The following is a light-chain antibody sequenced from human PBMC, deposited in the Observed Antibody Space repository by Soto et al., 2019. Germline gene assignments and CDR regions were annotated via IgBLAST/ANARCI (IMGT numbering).Light chain of an antibody. J-gene: IGLJ1*01. CDR3: TSYGGSNKYV. Sequence: QSVLTQPPSASGSPGQSVTISCTGTSSDVGGYNYVSWFQQHPGKAPKLMIYEVNKRPSGVPDRFSGSKSGNTASLTVSGVQAEDEADYYSTSYGGSNKYVFGTGTKVTVL. V-gene: IGLV2-8*01. CDR1: SSDVGGYNY. CDR2: EVN.